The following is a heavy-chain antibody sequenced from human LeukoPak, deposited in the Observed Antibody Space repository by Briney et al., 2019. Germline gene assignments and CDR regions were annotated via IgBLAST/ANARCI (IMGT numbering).Heavy chain of an antibody. CDR1: GFTFSSYA. CDR2: ISGSGGST. D-gene: IGHD3-9*01. V-gene: IGHV3-23*01. CDR3: AKWGDYDVLTGYYVPDY. Sequence: GGSLRLSCAASGFTFSSYAMSWVRQAPGKGLEWVSAISGSGGSTYYADSVKGRFTISRDNSKNTLYLQMSSLRAEDTAVYYCAKWGDYDVLTGYYVPDYWGQGTLVTVSS. J-gene: IGHJ4*02.